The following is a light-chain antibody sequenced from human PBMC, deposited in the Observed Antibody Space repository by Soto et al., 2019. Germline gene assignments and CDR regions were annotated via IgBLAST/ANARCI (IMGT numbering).Light chain of an antibody. CDR2: DVT. CDR1: SNDVGRYNY. V-gene: IGLV2-14*03. Sequence: QSALTQPASVSGSPGQSITISCIGTSNDVGRYNYVYWYQHHPGKAPKLMIYDVTYRPSGVSDRFSGSKSGNTASLTISGLQAEDEADYYCNSYTSSSTYVFGPGTKLTVL. CDR3: NSYTSSSTYV. J-gene: IGLJ1*01.